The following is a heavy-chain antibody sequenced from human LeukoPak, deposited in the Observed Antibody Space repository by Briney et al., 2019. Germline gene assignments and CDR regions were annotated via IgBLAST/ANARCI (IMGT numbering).Heavy chain of an antibody. D-gene: IGHD3-10*01. J-gene: IGHJ4*02. V-gene: IGHV3-48*03. Sequence: GGSLRLSCAAAGFDFNTYEMNWVRQAAGKVLEWVSYTCGRGTTTYNVDSVKGRFTISRDNAENSLYLQMNNLRAEDTAVYYCARDLYYYGSGNFVPGLPDYWGQGTLVTVSS. CDR1: GFDFNTYE. CDR2: TCGRGTTT. CDR3: ARDLYYYGSGNFVPGLPDY.